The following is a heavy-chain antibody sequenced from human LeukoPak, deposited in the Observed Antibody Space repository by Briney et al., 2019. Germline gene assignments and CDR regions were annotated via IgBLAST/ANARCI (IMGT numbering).Heavy chain of an antibody. D-gene: IGHD6-19*01. CDR3: AGEYSSGWYGAFDI. V-gene: IGHV4-34*01. J-gene: IGHJ3*02. CDR2: INHSGST. CDR1: GGSFSGYY. Sequence: PSETLSLTCAVYGGSFSGYYWSWIRQPPGKGLEWIGEINHSGSTNYNPSLKSRVTISVDTSKNQFSLKLSSVTAADTAVYYCAGEYSSGWYGAFDIWGQGTMVTVSS.